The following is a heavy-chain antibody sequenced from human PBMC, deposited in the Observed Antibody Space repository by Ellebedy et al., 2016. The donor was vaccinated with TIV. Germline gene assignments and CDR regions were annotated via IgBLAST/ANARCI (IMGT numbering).Heavy chain of an antibody. CDR1: GFTFRSYD. D-gene: IGHD5-18*01. J-gene: IGHJ4*02. Sequence: GGSLRLSCAASGFTFRSYDMHWVRQATGKGLEWVSATGTAGDTYYPGSVKGRFTISRENAKNSLYLQMNSLRAEDTAVYYCARVRFGDTAVDYWGQGTLVTVSS. CDR2: TGTAGDT. CDR3: ARVRFGDTAVDY. V-gene: IGHV3-13*01.